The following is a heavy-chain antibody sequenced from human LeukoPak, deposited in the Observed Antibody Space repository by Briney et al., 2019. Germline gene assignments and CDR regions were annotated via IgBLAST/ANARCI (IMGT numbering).Heavy chain of an antibody. CDR3: ARELLSYYYGSGSHDY. V-gene: IGHV3-7*01. D-gene: IGHD3-10*01. Sequence: GGSLRLSCAASGFTFSSYWMSWVRQAPGKGLEWVANIKQDGSEKYYVDAVKGRFTISRDNAKNSLYLQMNSLRAEDTAVYYGARELLSYYYGSGSHDYWGQGTLVTVSS. CDR2: IKQDGSEK. J-gene: IGHJ4*02. CDR1: GFTFSSYW.